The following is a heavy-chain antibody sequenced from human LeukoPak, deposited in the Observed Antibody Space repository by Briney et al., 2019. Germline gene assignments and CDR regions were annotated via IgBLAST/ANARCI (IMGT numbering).Heavy chain of an antibody. CDR3: ARAVPSGELWFGELLPFFDY. V-gene: IGHV3-11*01. D-gene: IGHD3-10*01. J-gene: IGHJ4*02. Sequence: GGSLRLFCAASGFTFSDYYMSWMRQAPGKGRVGVSYISSSGSTIYYAVSVRGRFTISRDNAKNSLYLKMNSLRAEDTAVYCCARAVPSGELWFGELLPFFDYWGQGTLVTVSS. CDR1: GFTFSDYY. CDR2: ISSSGSTI.